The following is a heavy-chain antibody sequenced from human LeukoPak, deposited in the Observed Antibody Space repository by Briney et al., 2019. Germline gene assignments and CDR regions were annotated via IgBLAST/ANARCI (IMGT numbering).Heavy chain of an antibody. CDR1: GGSISSYY. CDR2: IYYSGST. D-gene: IGHD6-13*01. V-gene: IGHV4-59*08. CDR3: ARGGSSWNYYYMDV. Sequence: SETLSLTCTVSGGSISSYYWSRIRQPPGKGLEWIGYIYYSGSTNYNPSLKSRVTISVDTSKNQFSLKLSSVTAADTAVYYCARGGSSWNYYYMDVWGKGTTVTVSS. J-gene: IGHJ6*03.